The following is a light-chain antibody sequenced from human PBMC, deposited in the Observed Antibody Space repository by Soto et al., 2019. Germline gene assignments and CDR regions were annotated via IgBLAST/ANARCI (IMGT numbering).Light chain of an antibody. V-gene: IGKV1-12*01. J-gene: IGKJ5*01. CDR3: QQTDGFPIT. CDR2: TAS. Sequence: DVQMTQSPSSVTASIRDRVTITCRASQDIITWLAWYQQKPGKAPNLLIYTASNLQSGVPSRFSGSGSGTHFTLTISSLQPEDFGTYYCQQTDGFPITFGQGTLLEVK. CDR1: QDIITW.